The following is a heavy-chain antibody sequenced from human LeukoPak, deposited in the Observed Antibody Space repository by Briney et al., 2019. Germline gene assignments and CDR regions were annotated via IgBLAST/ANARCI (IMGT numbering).Heavy chain of an antibody. V-gene: IGHV3-30*18. Sequence: GGSLRLSCAASGFTFSSYGMHWVRQAPGKGLEWVAVISYDGSNKYYADSVKGRFTISRDNSKNTLYLQMNSLRAEDTAVYYCAKDREVTMALDYWGQGTLVTVSS. CDR3: AKDREVTMALDY. CDR1: GFTFSSYG. D-gene: IGHD3-10*01. J-gene: IGHJ4*02. CDR2: ISYDGSNK.